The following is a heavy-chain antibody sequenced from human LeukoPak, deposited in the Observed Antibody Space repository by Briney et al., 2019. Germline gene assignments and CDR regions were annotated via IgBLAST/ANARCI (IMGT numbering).Heavy chain of an antibody. J-gene: IGHJ4*02. CDR3: ARGMTFDY. Sequence: SETLSLTCTVSGGSISSYFWSWVRQPPGKGLEWIGEINHSGSTNYNPSLKSRVTISVDTSKNQFSLKLSSVTAADTAVYYCARGMTFDYWGQGTLVTVSS. CDR1: GGSISSYF. CDR2: INHSGST. V-gene: IGHV4-34*01.